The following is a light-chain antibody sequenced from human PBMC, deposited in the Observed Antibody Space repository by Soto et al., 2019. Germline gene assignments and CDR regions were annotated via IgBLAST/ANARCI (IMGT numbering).Light chain of an antibody. Sequence: EIVMTQSPATLSVSPGEGATLSCRASQSVSSNLAWYQQKPGQAPRLLILGASTRATGIPARFSGSGSETEFSLSISALQSEDFAIYYCQQYSTWPLTFGGGTKVGIK. J-gene: IGKJ4*01. CDR3: QQYSTWPLT. CDR1: QSVSSN. V-gene: IGKV3-15*01. CDR2: GAS.